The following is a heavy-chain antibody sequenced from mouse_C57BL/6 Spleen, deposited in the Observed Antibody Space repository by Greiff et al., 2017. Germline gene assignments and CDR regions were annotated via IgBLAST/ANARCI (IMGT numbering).Heavy chain of an antibody. J-gene: IGHJ2*01. CDR3: ARGGGPVYFDY. Sequence: EVNLVESGPGMVKPSQSLSLTCTVTGYSITSGYDWHWIRHFPGNKLEWMGYISYSGSTNYNPSLKSRISITHDTSKNHFFLKLNSVTTEDTATYYCARGGGPVYFDYWGQGTTLTVSS. V-gene: IGHV3-1*01. CDR1: GYSITSGYD. CDR2: ISYSGST.